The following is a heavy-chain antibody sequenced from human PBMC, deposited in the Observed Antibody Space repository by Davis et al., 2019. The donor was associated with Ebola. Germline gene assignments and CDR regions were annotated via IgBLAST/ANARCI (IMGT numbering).Heavy chain of an antibody. Sequence: ASVKVSCKASGYTFTGYYMHWVRQAPGQGLEWMGWINPNSGGTNYAQKFQGRVTMTRDTSISTAYMELSRLRSDDTAVYYCARERGDYDFLLYGMDVWGQGTTVTVSS. D-gene: IGHD3-3*01. CDR1: GYTFTGYY. CDR2: INPNSGGT. CDR3: ARERGDYDFLLYGMDV. J-gene: IGHJ6*02. V-gene: IGHV1-2*02.